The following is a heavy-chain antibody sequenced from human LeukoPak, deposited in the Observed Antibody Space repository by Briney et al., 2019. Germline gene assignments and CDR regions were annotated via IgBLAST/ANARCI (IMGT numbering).Heavy chain of an antibody. CDR1: GYSFTNFD. D-gene: IGHD6-19*01. CDR3: ARGPQWRGDYYYMDV. J-gene: IGHJ6*03. V-gene: IGHV1-8*01. CDR2: MNPNSGNK. Sequence: GASVKVSCKASGYSFTNFDINSVRQATGQGLEWMGWMNPNSGNKGYAQKFQGRVTMTMNTSITTAYMELSSLRSEDTAVYYCARGPQWRGDYYYMDVWGRGTTVTVSS.